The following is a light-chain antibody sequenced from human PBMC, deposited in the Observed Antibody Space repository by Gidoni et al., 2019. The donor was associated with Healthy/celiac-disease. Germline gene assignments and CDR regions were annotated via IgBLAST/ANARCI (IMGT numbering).Light chain of an antibody. V-gene: IGKV3-15*01. CDR1: QSVSSN. Sequence: ELVMTQSPATLSVSPGERATLSCRASQSVSSNFAWYQQKPGQAPRLLIYGASTRATGIPARFSGSGSGTEFTITISSLQSEDFAVYYCQQYNNWHVFGQGTKVEIK. CDR3: QQYNNWHV. J-gene: IGKJ1*01. CDR2: GAS.